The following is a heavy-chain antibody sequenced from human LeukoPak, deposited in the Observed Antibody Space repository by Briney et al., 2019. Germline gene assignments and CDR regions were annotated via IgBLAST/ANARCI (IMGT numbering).Heavy chain of an antibody. CDR3: ARKTIANPFDY. D-gene: IGHD5-24*01. Sequence: ASVKVSCKASGYTFTSYYIHWVRQAPGQGLEWMGIINPSGGSTSYAQKFQGRVTMTRATSTSTVYMELSSLRSEDTALYFCARKTIANPFDYWGQGTLVTVSS. J-gene: IGHJ4*02. CDR2: INPSGGST. CDR1: GYTFTSYY. V-gene: IGHV1-46*01.